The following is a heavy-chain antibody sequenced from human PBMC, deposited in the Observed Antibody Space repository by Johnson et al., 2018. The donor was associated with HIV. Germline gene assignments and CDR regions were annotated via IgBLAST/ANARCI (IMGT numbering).Heavy chain of an antibody. CDR2: IGTAGDT. Sequence: VQLVESGGGLVQPGGSLRLSCAASGFTFSSYDMHWVHQATGEGLDWISAIGTAGDTLYPGSVKGRFTISRDNAKNSLYLQMNSLSPGDTAVYYCVRGGSDAFDIWGQGTMVTVSS. CDR3: VRGGSDAFDI. CDR1: GFTFSSYD. V-gene: IGHV3-13*01. D-gene: IGHD3-10*01. J-gene: IGHJ3*02.